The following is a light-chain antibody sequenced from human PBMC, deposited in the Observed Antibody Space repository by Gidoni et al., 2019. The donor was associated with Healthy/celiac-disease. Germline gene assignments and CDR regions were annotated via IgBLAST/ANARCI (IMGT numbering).Light chain of an antibody. CDR1: QSVSSSY. CDR3: QQYGSSPPLT. CDR2: GAS. Sequence: ELVLTQSPGTLSLSPGERATLSCRASQSVSSSYLAWYQQKPGQAPRLLIYGASSRATGIPDRFSGSGSGTDFTRTISRLEPEDVAVYYCQQYGSSPPLTFGGGTKVEIK. V-gene: IGKV3-20*01. J-gene: IGKJ4*01.